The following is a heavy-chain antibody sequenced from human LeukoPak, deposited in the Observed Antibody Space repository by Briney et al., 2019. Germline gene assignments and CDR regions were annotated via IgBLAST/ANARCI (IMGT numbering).Heavy chain of an antibody. Sequence: GGSLRLSCAASVFTFNNYAMNGVRQAPGKGLEWVSSISGGGEPTYYADSAKGRFTISRDNSQNTLYLQMNSLRAEDTAVYYCARDYADYVGYFFFDYWGQGTLVTVSS. CDR1: VFTFNNYA. CDR2: ISGGGEPT. CDR3: ARDYADYVGYFFFDY. J-gene: IGHJ4*02. D-gene: IGHD4-17*01. V-gene: IGHV3-23*01.